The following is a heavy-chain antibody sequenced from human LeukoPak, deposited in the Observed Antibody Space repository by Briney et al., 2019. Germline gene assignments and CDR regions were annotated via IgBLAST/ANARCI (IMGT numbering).Heavy chain of an antibody. CDR3: ARVGIQLWLRYFDY. CDR1: GSSFSGYY. Sequence: PSETPSLTCAVTGSSFSGYYWSWIRQPPGKGLEWIGEINHSGSTNYNPSLKSRVTISVDTSKNQFSLKLSSVTAADTAVYYCARVGIQLWLRYFDYWGQGTLVTVSS. D-gene: IGHD5-18*01. V-gene: IGHV4-34*01. CDR2: INHSGST. J-gene: IGHJ4*02.